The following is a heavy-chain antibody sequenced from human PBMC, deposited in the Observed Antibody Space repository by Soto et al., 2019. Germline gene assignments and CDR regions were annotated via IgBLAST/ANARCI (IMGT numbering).Heavy chain of an antibody. CDR3: ARGQRFSDWFDP. V-gene: IGHV4-4*07. D-gene: IGHD3-3*01. Sequence: SETLSLTCTVSVGSMTSYYWTWIRQPAGKGLEWIGRVYSSGGTHYNPSLKSRVTISLDTSKNQFSLRLLSVTDADTAVYFCARGQRFSDWFDPWGQGTLVT. CDR1: VGSMTSYY. CDR2: VYSSGGT. J-gene: IGHJ5*02.